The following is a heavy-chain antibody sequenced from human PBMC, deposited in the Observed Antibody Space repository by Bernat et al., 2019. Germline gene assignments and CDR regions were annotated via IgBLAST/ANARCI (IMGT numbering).Heavy chain of an antibody. CDR3: ALPPGSYQYYFDS. V-gene: IGHV1-3*01. D-gene: IGHD3-10*01. CDR2: INAGNGNT. J-gene: IGHJ4*02. CDR1: GYTFTSYA. Sequence: QVQLVQSGAEVKKPGASVKVACKASGYTFTSYAMHWGRQAPGQRLEWRGWINAGNGNTKYSQKFQGRVTITRDTSASTAYMELSSLRSEDTAVYYCALPPGSYQYYFDSWGQGPLVTVSS.